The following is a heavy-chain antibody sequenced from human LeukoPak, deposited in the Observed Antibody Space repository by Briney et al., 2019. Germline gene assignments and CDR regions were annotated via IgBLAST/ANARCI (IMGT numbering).Heavy chain of an antibody. V-gene: IGHV3-64*01. Sequence: GGSLRLSCAASGFTLTTYTIHWVRQAPGQGLEYVSAVVGNGGTTYYANSVKGRFTISRDNSKNTLYLQMNSLRAEDTAVYYCAKEGAPYDILTGYYFPEEFDSGYYFDYWGQGTLVTVSS. J-gene: IGHJ4*02. CDR2: VVGNGGTT. CDR3: AKEGAPYDILTGYYFPEEFDSGYYFDY. CDR1: GFTLTTYT. D-gene: IGHD3-9*01.